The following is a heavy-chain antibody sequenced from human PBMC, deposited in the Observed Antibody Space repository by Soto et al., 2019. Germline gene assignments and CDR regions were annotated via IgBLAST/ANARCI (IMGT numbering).Heavy chain of an antibody. CDR1: GFTVSSNY. Sequence: GGSLRLSCAASGFTVSSNYMSWVRQAPGKGLEWVSVIYSGGSTYYADSVKGRFTISRDNSKNTLYLQMNSLRAEDTAVYYCVGGVVISYFDYWGQGTLVTVSS. D-gene: IGHD3-3*01. CDR2: IYSGGST. V-gene: IGHV3-66*01. CDR3: VGGVVISYFDY. J-gene: IGHJ4*02.